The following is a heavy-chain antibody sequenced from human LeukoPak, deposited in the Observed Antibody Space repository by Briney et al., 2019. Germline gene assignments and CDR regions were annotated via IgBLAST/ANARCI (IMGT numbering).Heavy chain of an antibody. J-gene: IGHJ5*02. CDR3: ARVQYYGSGTYYSWFDP. D-gene: IGHD3-10*01. CDR1: GFTFSSSW. Sequence: GGSLRLSCAASGFTFSSSWMHWVRQAPGKGLVWVSRINSDGTSTTYADSVKGRFTISRDNAKNTLYLQMNSLSAEDTAVYYCARVQYYGSGTYYSWFDPWGQGTLVAVSS. CDR2: INSDGTST. V-gene: IGHV3-74*01.